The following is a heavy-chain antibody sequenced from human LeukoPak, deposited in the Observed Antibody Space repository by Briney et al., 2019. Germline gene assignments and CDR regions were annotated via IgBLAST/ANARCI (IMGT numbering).Heavy chain of an antibody. D-gene: IGHD6-13*01. CDR3: AGTIGAAGTWNTAVVYYYYGMDV. CDR2: IDYRGNT. V-gene: IGHV4-59*08. CDR1: GGSISSYY. Sequence: SETLSLTCAVSGGSISSYYWSWIRQHPAKGLEWFVYIDYRGNTNYNPSLMSRVTISEDTSKNQFSLILASVTAADTAVYYCAGTIGAAGTWNTAVVYYYYGMDVWGQGTTVSVS. J-gene: IGHJ6*02.